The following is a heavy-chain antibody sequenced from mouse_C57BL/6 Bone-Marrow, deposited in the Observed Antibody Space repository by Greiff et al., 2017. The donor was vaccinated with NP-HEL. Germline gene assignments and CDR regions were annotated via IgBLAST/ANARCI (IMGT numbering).Heavy chain of an antibody. D-gene: IGHD2-1*01. CDR2: ISSGGDYI. CDR1: GFTFSSYA. J-gene: IGHJ4*01. CDR3: TNSYGNYDAMDY. Sequence: DVMLVESGEGLVKPGGSLKLSCAASGFTFSSYAMSWVRQTPEKRLEWVAYISSGGDYIYYADTVKGRFTISRDNARNTLYLQMSSLKSEDTAMYYCTNSYGNYDAMDYWGQGTSVTVSS. V-gene: IGHV5-9-1*02.